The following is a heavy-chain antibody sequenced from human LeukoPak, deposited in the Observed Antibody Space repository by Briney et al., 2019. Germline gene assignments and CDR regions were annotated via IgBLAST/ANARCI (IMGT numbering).Heavy chain of an antibody. CDR2: IIAYNGNT. Sequence: ASVKVSCKASGYTFTSYGISWVRQAPGQGLELMGWIIAYNGNTNYAQKLQGRVTMTTDTSRSTAYMELRSLRSDDTAVYYCARDISPITMVRGVIIPSDVWGKGTTVTVSS. D-gene: IGHD3-10*01. CDR3: ARDISPITMVRGVIIPSDV. CDR1: GYTFTSYG. J-gene: IGHJ6*04. V-gene: IGHV1-18*01.